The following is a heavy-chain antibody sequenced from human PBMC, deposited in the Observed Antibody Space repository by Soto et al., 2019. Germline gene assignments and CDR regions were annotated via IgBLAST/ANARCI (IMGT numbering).Heavy chain of an antibody. CDR1: GGSISSGGYS. CDR3: AKVPDV. CDR2: LYHSGST. V-gene: IGHV4-30-2*01. Sequence: SETLSLTCAVSGGSISSGGYSWSWMRQPPGKGLEWIGYLYHSGSTYYNPSLKSRVTISVDRSKNQFSLKVSSVTAADTAEYYYAKVPDVWGQGTTVTVSS. J-gene: IGHJ6*02.